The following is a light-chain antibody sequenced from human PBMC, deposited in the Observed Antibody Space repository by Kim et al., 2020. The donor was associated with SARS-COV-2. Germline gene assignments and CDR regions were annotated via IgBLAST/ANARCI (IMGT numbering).Light chain of an antibody. CDR1: QNVRSD. CDR3: QQFHNWPPWT. CDR2: NAV. J-gene: IGKJ1*01. Sequence: EVVMTQSPGTLSVSPGERATLSCRASQNVRSDLAWYQQKPGQGPRLLIYNAVARAGGVPVRFSGSGSGTEFTLTISSLQPEDFAVYYCQQFHNWPPWTFGQGTKVDIK. V-gene: IGKV3-15*01.